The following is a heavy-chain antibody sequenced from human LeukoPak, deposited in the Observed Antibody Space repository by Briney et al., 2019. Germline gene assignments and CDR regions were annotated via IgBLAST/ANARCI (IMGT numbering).Heavy chain of an antibody. CDR1: GGSFSGYY. D-gene: IGHD3-22*01. J-gene: IGHJ4*02. CDR3: ATPQNYYDSSDYYY. Sequence: SETLSLTCAVYGGSFSGYYWSWIRQPPGKGMEWIGEINHSGGTNYNPSLKSRVTVSVDTSKNQFSLKLSSVTAADTAVYYCATPQNYYDSSDYYYWGQGTLVTVSS. CDR2: INHSGGT. V-gene: IGHV4-34*01.